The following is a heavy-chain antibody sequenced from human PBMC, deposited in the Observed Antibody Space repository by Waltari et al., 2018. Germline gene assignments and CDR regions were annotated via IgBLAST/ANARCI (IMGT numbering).Heavy chain of an antibody. V-gene: IGHV4-39*07. Sequence: QLQLQESGPGLVKPSETLSLICSVSGGSITNRNYYWGWVRQPPGRGLEWIGNIYHNGDTYYDPTLKRRVTIAVDTSKNQFSLKLSSVTAADTAVYYCAREASGSTVASFDYWGQGSLVTVSS. CDR1: GGSITNRNYY. D-gene: IGHD4-17*01. CDR2: IYHNGDT. J-gene: IGHJ4*02. CDR3: AREASGSTVASFDY.